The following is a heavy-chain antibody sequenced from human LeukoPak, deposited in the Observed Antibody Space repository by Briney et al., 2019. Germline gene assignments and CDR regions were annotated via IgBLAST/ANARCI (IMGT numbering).Heavy chain of an antibody. V-gene: IGHV3-53*01. CDR1: GFTVSSSY. CDR3: AKDSLRTVPKASFDS. J-gene: IGHJ4*02. D-gene: IGHD2-2*01. CDR2: IYSGGFT. Sequence: PGGSLRLSCAASGFTVSSSYMSWVRQAPGKGLEWVSVIYSGGFTYYADSVKGRFTISRDNSKNTLFLQMNSLRAEDRAVYYCAKDSLRTVPKASFDSWGQGTLVTVSS.